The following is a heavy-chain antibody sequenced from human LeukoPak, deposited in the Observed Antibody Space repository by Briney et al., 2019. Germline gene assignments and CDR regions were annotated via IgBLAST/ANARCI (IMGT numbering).Heavy chain of an antibody. CDR2: TSGSGGST. CDR3: AKRGVVIRVILVGFHKEAYYFDS. D-gene: IGHD3-22*01. V-gene: IGHV3-23*01. CDR1: GITLSNYG. Sequence: GGSLRLSCVVSGITLSNYGMSWVRQAPGKGLEWVAGTSGSGGSTNYADSVKGRFTISRDNPRNTLYLQMNSLRAEDTAVYFCAKRGVVIRVILVGFHKEAYYFDSWGQGALVTVSS. J-gene: IGHJ4*02.